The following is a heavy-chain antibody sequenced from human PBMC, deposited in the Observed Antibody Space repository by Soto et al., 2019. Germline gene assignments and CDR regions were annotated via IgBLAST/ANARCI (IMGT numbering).Heavy chain of an antibody. Sequence: ASVKVSCKASGYTFTNDEINWVRQASGQGLEWMGWMNPGSGNTDYAHKFQGRVTMTRNISISTAYMELSRLGSDDTAIYYCARMASSGSLNWFDPWGQGTLVTVSS. D-gene: IGHD3-10*01. V-gene: IGHV1-8*01. J-gene: IGHJ5*02. CDR3: ARMASSGSLNWFDP. CDR1: GYTFTNDE. CDR2: MNPGSGNT.